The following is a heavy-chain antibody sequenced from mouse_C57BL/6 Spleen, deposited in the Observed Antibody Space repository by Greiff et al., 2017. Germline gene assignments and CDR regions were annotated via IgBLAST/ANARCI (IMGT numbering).Heavy chain of an antibody. V-gene: IGHV1-69*01. CDR2: IDPSDSYT. CDR1: GYTFTSYW. CDR3: ARKGYSIYERYIEV. Sequence: VQLQQPGAELVMPGASVKLSCKASGYTFTSYWMHWVKQRPGQGLEWIGEIDPSDSYTNYNQKFKGKSTLTVDKSSSTAYMQLSSLTSEYSAVYYWARKGYSIYERYIEVWGTGTTVTVSS. J-gene: IGHJ1*03. D-gene: IGHD2-5*01.